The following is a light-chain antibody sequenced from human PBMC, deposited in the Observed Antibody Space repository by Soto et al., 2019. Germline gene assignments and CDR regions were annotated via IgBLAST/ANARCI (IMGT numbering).Light chain of an antibody. CDR3: CSYAGSSTLYV. CDR2: EGS. V-gene: IGLV2-23*01. Sequence: SALTQPASVSGSPGQSITISCTGTSSDVGSYNLVSWYQQHPGKAPKLMIYEGSKRPSGVSNRFSGSKSGNTASLTISGLQAEDEADYYCCSYAGSSTLYVFGPGTKAPS. CDR1: SSDVGSYNL. J-gene: IGLJ1*01.